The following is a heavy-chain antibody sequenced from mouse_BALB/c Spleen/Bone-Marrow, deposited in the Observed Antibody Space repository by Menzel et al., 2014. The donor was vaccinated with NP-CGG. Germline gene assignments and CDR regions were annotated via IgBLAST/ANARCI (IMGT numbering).Heavy chain of an antibody. D-gene: IGHD2-4*01. V-gene: IGHV1-7*01. J-gene: IGHJ4*01. CDR3: ARNYDYDGGYCAMDY. Sequence: QVHVKQSGAQVAKPGASVKMSCKASGYTFTSYWMHWVKRRPGQGLEWIGYINPITGYTEYNQKFKDKATLTADKSSSTAYMQLSSLTSEDSAVYYCARNYDYDGGYCAMDYWGQGTSVTVSS. CDR2: INPITGYT. CDR1: GYTFTSYW.